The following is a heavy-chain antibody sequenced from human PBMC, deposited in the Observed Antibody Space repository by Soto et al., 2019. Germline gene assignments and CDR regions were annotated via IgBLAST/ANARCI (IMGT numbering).Heavy chain of an antibody. D-gene: IGHD6-6*01. V-gene: IGHV3-30*03. CDR3: ARGTIVARQHLYY. Sequence: QVQLVESGGGVVQPGKSLRLSCAASGFTFSSYAMHWASQAPGKGLEWVTVISIRGGDEYYAESVRGRFTISRDDSKNTLYLQMDSLRVEDTAVYYCARGTIVARQHLYYWGQGTLVTVSS. J-gene: IGHJ4*02. CDR1: GFTFSSYA. CDR2: ISIRGGDE.